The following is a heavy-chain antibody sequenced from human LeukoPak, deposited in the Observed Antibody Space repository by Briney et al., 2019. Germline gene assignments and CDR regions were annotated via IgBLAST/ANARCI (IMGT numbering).Heavy chain of an antibody. Sequence: ASVKLSCKASGYTFTSYGISCVRQATGQGLEWMVWISAYNGNTNYAQKLQGRVTMTTDTSTSTAYMELRSLRSDDTAVYYCARDLSGYSHNWFDPWSQGTLVTVYS. V-gene: IGHV1-18*01. CDR2: ISAYNGNT. D-gene: IGHD5-24*01. CDR3: ARDLSGYSHNWFDP. CDR1: GYTFTSYG. J-gene: IGHJ5*02.